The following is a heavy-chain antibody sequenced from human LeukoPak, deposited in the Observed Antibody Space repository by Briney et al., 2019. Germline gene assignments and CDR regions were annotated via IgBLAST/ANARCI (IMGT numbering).Heavy chain of an antibody. CDR1: GYTFTSYD. CDR2: MSPNSGNT. Sequence: ASVKVSCKASGYTFTSYDINWVRQATGQGLEWMGWMSPNSGNTGYAQKFQGRVTMTRNTSISTAYMELSSLRSEDTAVYYCARGPTYSSSSQLDYWGQGTLVTVSS. J-gene: IGHJ4*02. D-gene: IGHD6-6*01. CDR3: ARGPTYSSSSQLDY. V-gene: IGHV1-8*01.